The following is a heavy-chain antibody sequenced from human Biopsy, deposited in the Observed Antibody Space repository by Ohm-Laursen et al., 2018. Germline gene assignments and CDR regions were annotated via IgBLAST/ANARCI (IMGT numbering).Heavy chain of an antibody. CDR3: ARHPTGFWFDP. CDR2: IFYGGIT. CDR1: GGSISSETNY. J-gene: IGHJ5*02. Sequence: TLSLTCTVSGGSISSETNYWGWIRQPPGKGLEWIGSIFYGGITYYNPSLKSRVTISVDTSKNQFSLNLSSVTGADTAVYYCARHPTGFWFDPWGQGILVTVSS. V-gene: IGHV4-39*01.